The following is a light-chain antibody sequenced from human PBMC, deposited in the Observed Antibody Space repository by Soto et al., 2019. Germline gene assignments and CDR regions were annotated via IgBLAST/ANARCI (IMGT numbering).Light chain of an antibody. Sequence: DIQMTQSPSTLSASAGDRVTISCRASQHSHTCGAWYQQQKPGKAPRLLIYDASTLESGVPSRFSGSGSGTEFTISISSLQPDDMATYYCQHYNGFPFSFGQGTKLEIK. V-gene: IGKV1-5*01. CDR2: DAS. CDR3: QHYNGFPFS. CDR1: QHSHTC. J-gene: IGKJ2*01.